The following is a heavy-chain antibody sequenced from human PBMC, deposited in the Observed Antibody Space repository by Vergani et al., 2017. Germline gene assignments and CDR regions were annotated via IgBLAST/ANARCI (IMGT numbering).Heavy chain of an antibody. Sequence: QLQLQESGPGLVKPSETLSLTCTVSCGPISSSTYYWGWIRQPPGKGLEWLGSVYYSGSTYYNPSLKSRVTISVDTSKNQFSLKLNSVTAADTAVYYCARPLYYYYYMDVWGNGTTVTVSS. V-gene: IGHV4-39*01. CDR2: VYYSGST. CDR3: ARPLYYYYYMDV. J-gene: IGHJ6*03. CDR1: CGPISSSTYY.